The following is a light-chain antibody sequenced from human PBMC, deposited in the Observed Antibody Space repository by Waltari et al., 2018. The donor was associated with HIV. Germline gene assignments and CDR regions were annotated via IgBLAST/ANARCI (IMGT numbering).Light chain of an antibody. J-gene: IGLJ3*02. Sequence: SYVLTQTPSVSVAPGQTARITCGGNNIGSKSVHWYQQKPGQAPVLVVYDDTDRPSGIPERFSGSNSGNTATLTISRVEAGDEADYYCQVWDTSGDPWVFGGGTKLTVL. CDR1: NIGSKS. CDR3: QVWDTSGDPWV. CDR2: DDT. V-gene: IGLV3-21*02.